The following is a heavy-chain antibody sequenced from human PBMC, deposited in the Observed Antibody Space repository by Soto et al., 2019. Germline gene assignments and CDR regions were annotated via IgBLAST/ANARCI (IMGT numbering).Heavy chain of an antibody. Sequence: QITLKESGPMLVKPTQTLTLTCTFSGFSLSSRGVGVGWIRQPPGKALEWLALVYWDDDKRISPSLKSRLPISKDTSKSPVVLTTTNMDPVDTATFYWARRQGVGATYFDYWGQGILVTVSS. CDR1: GFSLSSRGVG. CDR2: VYWDDDK. V-gene: IGHV2-5*02. CDR3: ARRQGVGATYFDY. D-gene: IGHD1-26*01. J-gene: IGHJ4*02.